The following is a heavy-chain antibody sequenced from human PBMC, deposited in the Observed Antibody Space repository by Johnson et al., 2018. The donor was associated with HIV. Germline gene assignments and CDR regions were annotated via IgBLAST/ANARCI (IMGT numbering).Heavy chain of an antibody. D-gene: IGHD6-13*01. CDR3: AKDLVSSSWFHDAFDI. CDR2: IKSKSDGGTT. V-gene: IGHV3-15*01. Sequence: VQLVESGGGLIQPGGSLRLSCAASGFTFSSYWMNWVRQAPGKGLEWVGRIKSKSDGGTTDYAAPVIGRFTISRDDSKNTLYLQMNSLRAEDTAVYYCAKDLVSSSWFHDAFDIWGQGTMVTVSS. J-gene: IGHJ3*02. CDR1: GFTFSSYW.